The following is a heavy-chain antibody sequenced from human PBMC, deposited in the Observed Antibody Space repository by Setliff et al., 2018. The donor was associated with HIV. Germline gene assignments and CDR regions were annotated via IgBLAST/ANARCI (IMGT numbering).Heavy chain of an antibody. CDR3: ARGLERTNALFGIISIWFDT. CDR2: ISYGGGTT. CDR1: GFTFSSHA. D-gene: IGHD2-8*01. V-gene: IGHV3-23*01. Sequence: LRLSCAASGFTFSSHAMSWVRQAPGKGLEWVSAISYGGGTTHYADSVRGRFTASRANSKNTLYLQMNSLRAEDTAVYYCARGLERTNALFGIISIWFDTWGQGTLVTVSS. J-gene: IGHJ5*02.